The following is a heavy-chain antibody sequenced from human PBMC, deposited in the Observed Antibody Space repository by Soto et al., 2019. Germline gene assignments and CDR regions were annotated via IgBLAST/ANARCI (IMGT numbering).Heavy chain of an antibody. Sequence: SGALSPTCTVSCGSLSSSSYYLGWVRPPPGEGVGWVGGIYYSGSTYYNPSLKSRVTISVDTSKNQFSLKLSSVTAADTAVYYCARGRLGYCSSTSCPNRTYYYYYYMDVWGKGTTVTVSS. CDR2: IYYSGST. CDR3: ARGRLGYCSSTSCPNRTYYYYYYMDV. V-gene: IGHV4-39*07. CDR1: CGSLSSSSYY. J-gene: IGHJ6*03. D-gene: IGHD2-2*01.